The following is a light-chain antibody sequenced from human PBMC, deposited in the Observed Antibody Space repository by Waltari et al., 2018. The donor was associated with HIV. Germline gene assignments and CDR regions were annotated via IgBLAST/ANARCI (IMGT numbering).Light chain of an antibody. Sequence: QSALTQPASVSGSPGQSITIPCTGTSSDVGGYNLVSWYQHHPGKAPTLIIYEVTKQPSGFSNRFSASKSGNTASLTISGLQAEDEAHYHCCSYAGSSTLVFGGGTNVIVL. CDR3: CSYAGSSTLV. V-gene: IGLV2-23*02. CDR2: EVT. CDR1: SSDVGGYNL. J-gene: IGLJ3*02.